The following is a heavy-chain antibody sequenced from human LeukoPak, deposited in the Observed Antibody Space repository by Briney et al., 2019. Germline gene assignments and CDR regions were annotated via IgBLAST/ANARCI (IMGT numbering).Heavy chain of an antibody. CDR3: ARDAAGEYYFDY. J-gene: IGHJ4*02. D-gene: IGHD3-10*01. CDR2: INPSGGST. CDR1: GYTFTSYY. V-gene: IGHV1-46*01. Sequence: ASVKVSCKASGYTFTSYYMHWVRQAPGQGLEWMGIINPSGGSTRYAQRFQGRVTMTRDTSTSTVYMELSSLRSEDTAVFYCARDAAGEYYFDYWGQGTLVTVSS.